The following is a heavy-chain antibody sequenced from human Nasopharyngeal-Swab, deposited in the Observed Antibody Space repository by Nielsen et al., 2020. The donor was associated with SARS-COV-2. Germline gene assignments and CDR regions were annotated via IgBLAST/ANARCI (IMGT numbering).Heavy chain of an antibody. CDR1: GFTFSSYA. V-gene: IGHV3-23*01. CDR2: ISGSGGST. D-gene: IGHD3-3*01. CDR3: AKDLEWLSTAGAFDI. J-gene: IGHJ3*02. Sequence: GGSLRLFCAASGFTFSSYAMSWVRQAPGKGLEWVSAISGSGGSTYYADSVKGRFTISRDNSKNTLYLQMNSLRAEDTAVYYCAKDLEWLSTAGAFDIWGQGTMVTVSS.